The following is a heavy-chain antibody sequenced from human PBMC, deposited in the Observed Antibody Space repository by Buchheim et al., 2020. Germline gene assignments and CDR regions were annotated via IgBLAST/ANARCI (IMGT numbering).Heavy chain of an antibody. CDR3: ARGLVGTTPFDH. D-gene: IGHD1-7*01. CDR1: GFSSSNYA. V-gene: IGHV3-23*01. CDR2: HSGSGGGP. J-gene: IGHJ4*02. Sequence: EVQLLESGGGLVLPGGSLTLSCAASGFSSSNYALSWVRQAPGKGLQWVSGHSGSGGGPSYADSVKGRFTISRDLSKSTLYLHMNSLEAEDTAIYYCARGLVGTTPFDHWGQGTL.